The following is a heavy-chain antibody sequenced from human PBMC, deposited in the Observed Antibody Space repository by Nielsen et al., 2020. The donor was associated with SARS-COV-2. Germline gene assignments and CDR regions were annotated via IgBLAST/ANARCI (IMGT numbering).Heavy chain of an antibody. Sequence: SVKVSCKASGFTFISSAMQWVRQARGQRLEWIGWIVVGSGNTNYAQKFQERVTMTRDMSTSTAYMELSSLRSEDTAVYYCARGLYPHFDWLPFGMDVWGQGTTVTVSS. J-gene: IGHJ6*02. D-gene: IGHD3-9*01. CDR1: GFTFISSA. CDR3: ARGLYPHFDWLPFGMDV. CDR2: IVVGSGNT. V-gene: IGHV1-58*02.